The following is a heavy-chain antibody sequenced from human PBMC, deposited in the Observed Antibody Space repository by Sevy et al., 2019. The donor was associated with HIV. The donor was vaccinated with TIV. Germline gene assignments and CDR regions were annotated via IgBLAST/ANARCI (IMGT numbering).Heavy chain of an antibody. J-gene: IGHJ3*01. CDR3: AKAMDIVVVVAATRTPSFDV. Sequence: GGSLRLSCAASGFAFNSYAMGWVRQAPGKGLEWVSIVSGSGRTTYYADSLKGRFTISRDNFKNTLYLQMNSLRAEDTAVYYCAKAMDIVVVVAATRTPSFDVWGQGTMVTVSS. V-gene: IGHV3-23*01. CDR1: GFAFNSYA. D-gene: IGHD2-15*01. CDR2: VSGSGRTT.